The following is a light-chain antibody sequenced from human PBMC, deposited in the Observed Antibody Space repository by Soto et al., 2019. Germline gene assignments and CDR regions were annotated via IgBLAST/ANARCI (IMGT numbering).Light chain of an antibody. V-gene: IGKV3-15*01. CDR1: QSVSRN. CDR2: ETS. CDR3: QQYNKWPLT. J-gene: IGKJ4*01. Sequence: EIMMTQSPATQSVSPGERATLSCRASQSVSRNLAWYQQKPGQAPRLLIYETSTRATGIPARFSGTGSGTEFTLSISSLQSEDFAVYHCQQYNKWPLTFGGGTRVEIK.